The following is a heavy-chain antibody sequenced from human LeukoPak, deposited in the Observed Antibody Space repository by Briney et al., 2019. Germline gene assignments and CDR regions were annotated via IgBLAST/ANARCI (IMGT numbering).Heavy chain of an antibody. Sequence: PGGSLRLSCAASGFTFSSYAMSWVRQAPGKGLEWVSAISGSGGSTYYADSVKGRFTISRDNSKNTLYLQMNSLRAEDTAVYYCARDTGSHYYGMDVWGQGTTVTVSS. D-gene: IGHD2-15*01. J-gene: IGHJ6*02. CDR3: ARDTGSHYYGMDV. CDR2: ISGSGGST. V-gene: IGHV3-23*01. CDR1: GFTFSSYA.